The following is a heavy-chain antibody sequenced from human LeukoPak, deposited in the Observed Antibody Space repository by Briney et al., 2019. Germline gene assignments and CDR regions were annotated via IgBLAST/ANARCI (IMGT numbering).Heavy chain of an antibody. Sequence: GGSLRLSCAASGFTFSSYAMTWVRQAPGKGLEWVSSISGSGGSTYYGDSVKGRFTISRDNSRNTLYLQMNRLRAEDTALYYCAKHEGSSGSYCHFHYWGQGTLVTVSS. CDR1: GFTFSSYA. CDR2: ISGSGGST. D-gene: IGHD3-10*01. V-gene: IGHV3-23*01. J-gene: IGHJ4*02. CDR3: AKHEGSSGSYCHFHY.